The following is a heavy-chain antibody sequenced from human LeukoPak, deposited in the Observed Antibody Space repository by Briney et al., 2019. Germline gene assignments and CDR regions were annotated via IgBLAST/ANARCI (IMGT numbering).Heavy chain of an antibody. D-gene: IGHD1-1*01. CDR1: GGSITDYH. Sequence: SETLSLTCTVSGGSITDYHWTWIRHPPGRGLEYIGYVYNRGTTFYNPFLKGRVTISADTSEKQFFLKVNSMTAADTAVYYCARGAGGYRFDPWGQGTLVTVSS. J-gene: IGHJ5*02. CDR3: ARGAGGYRFDP. V-gene: IGHV4-59*01. CDR2: VYNRGTT.